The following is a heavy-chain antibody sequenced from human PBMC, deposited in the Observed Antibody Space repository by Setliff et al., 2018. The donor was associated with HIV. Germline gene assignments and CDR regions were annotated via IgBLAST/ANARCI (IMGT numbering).Heavy chain of an antibody. J-gene: IGHJ4*02. V-gene: IGHV4-61*09. CDR3: ASSSSWSTFDY. D-gene: IGHD6-13*01. CDR1: GASITSGSYF. CDR2: ISGSGST. Sequence: SETLSLTCNVSGASITSGSYFWSWIRQPAGKGLQWIGHISGSGSTNYNPSLTSRVAISVDTSKNQFSLKLNSVTAADTAVYYCASSSSWSTFDYWGQGILVTVSS.